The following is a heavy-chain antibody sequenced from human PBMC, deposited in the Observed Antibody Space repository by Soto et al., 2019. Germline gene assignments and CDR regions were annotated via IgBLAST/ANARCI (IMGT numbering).Heavy chain of an antibody. CDR1: GGALTSYP. D-gene: IGHD2-21*01. Sequence: QVRLEQSGPEVKKPGSSVRVSCQASGGALTSYPIHWVRQAPGQGLEWMGVIDPMFDTSNLSEKFKGRVILTADASTKTVYMDLTGLRSDDTAVYFCATYPRPYNWVDLWGRGTLLTVSS. CDR3: ATYPRPYNWVDL. CDR2: IDPMFDTS. V-gene: IGHV1-69*01. J-gene: IGHJ5*02.